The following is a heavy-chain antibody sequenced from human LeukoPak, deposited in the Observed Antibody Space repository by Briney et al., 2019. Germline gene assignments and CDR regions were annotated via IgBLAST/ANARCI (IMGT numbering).Heavy chain of an antibody. CDR2: INNDGVST. CDR1: GFTLSSYW. J-gene: IGHJ4*02. Sequence: GGSLRLSCATSGFTLSSYWMHWVRQVPGKGLEWLSRINNDGVSTSYADSVKGRFAISRDNAKNTLYLRMNSLRAEDTAIYYCARKPLSGGYGGTIDYWGQGTLVTVSS. D-gene: IGHD5-12*01. V-gene: IGHV3-74*01. CDR3: ARKPLSGGYGGTIDY.